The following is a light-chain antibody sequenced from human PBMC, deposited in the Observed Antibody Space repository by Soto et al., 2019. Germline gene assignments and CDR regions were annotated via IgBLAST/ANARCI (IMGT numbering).Light chain of an antibody. CDR2: DAS. V-gene: IGKV1-5*01. CDR3: QQYDIYRT. Sequence: DIHMTQSPSTLSASVGDRVTITCRASQIVSSRLAWYQQKPGKAPRLLIYDASNLKSGVPSRFSGSGPGTEFSLTIANLQPDDFATYYCQQYDIYRTFGPGTKM. J-gene: IGKJ1*01. CDR1: QIVSSR.